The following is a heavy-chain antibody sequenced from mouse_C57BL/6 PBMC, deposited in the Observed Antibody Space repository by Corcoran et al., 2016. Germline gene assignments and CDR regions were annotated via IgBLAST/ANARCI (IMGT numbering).Heavy chain of an antibody. V-gene: IGHV9-3*01. Sequence: QIQLVQSGPELKKPGETVKISCKASGYTFTTYGMSWVKQAPGKGLKWMGWINTYSGVPTYADDFKGRFAFSLETSASTAYLQINNLKNEDTATYFWARWRMPKGSYYAMDYWGQGTSVTVSS. D-gene: IGHD6-1*01. CDR3: ARWRMPKGSYYAMDY. CDR2: INTYSGVP. J-gene: IGHJ4*01. CDR1: GYTFTTYG.